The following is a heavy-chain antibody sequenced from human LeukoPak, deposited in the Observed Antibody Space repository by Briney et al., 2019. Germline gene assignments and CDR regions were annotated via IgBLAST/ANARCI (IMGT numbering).Heavy chain of an antibody. D-gene: IGHD2-15*01. J-gene: IGHJ4*02. V-gene: IGHV1-69*13. CDR1: GGTFSSYA. Sequence: ASVKVSCKASGGTFSSYAISWVRQAPGQGLEWMGGIIPIFGTANYAQEFQGRVTITADESTSTAYMELSSLRSEDTAVYYCARGPGYCSGGSCYLFDYWGQGTLVTVSS. CDR2: IIPIFGTA. CDR3: ARGPGYCSGGSCYLFDY.